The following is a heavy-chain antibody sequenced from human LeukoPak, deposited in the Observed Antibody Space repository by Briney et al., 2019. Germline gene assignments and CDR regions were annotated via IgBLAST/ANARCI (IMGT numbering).Heavy chain of an antibody. J-gene: IGHJ4*02. Sequence: GRSLRLSCAASGFTFSSYGMHWVRQAPGKGLEWVAVIWYDGSNKYYADSVKGRFTISRDNSKNTLYLQMNSLRAKDAAVYYCAKAAIAVAGPYYFDYWGQGTLVTVSS. CDR3: AKAAIAVAGPYYFDY. V-gene: IGHV3-33*06. CDR1: GFTFSSYG. CDR2: IWYDGSNK. D-gene: IGHD6-19*01.